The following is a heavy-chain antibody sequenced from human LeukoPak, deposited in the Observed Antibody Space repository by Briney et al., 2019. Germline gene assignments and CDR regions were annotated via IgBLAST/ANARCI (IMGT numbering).Heavy chain of an antibody. J-gene: IGHJ4*02. D-gene: IGHD1-26*01. Sequence: SETLSLTCAVYGGSFSGYYWSWIRQPPGKGLEWIGSIYYSGSTYYNPSLKSRVTISVDTSKNQFSLKLSSVTAADTAVYYCARDGYSGNNFDYWGQGTLVTVSS. CDR1: GGSFSGYY. CDR2: IYYSGST. CDR3: ARDGYSGNNFDY. V-gene: IGHV4-34*01.